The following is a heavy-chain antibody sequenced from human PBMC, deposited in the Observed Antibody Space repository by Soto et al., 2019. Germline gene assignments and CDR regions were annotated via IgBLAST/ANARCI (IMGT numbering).Heavy chain of an antibody. D-gene: IGHD1-7*01. Sequence: SQTLTLNCTISGDRVTSNIAAWNRIRKSPSGGLEWLGRTYYRSRWYNDYAVSVRSRITINPDTSKNQFSLHLNSVTPEDTAVYYCAGNTSLQWYSMDVWSKGTTVTVSS. J-gene: IGHJ6*03. V-gene: IGHV6-1*01. CDR1: GDRVTSNIAA. CDR3: AGNTSLQWYSMDV. CDR2: TYYRSRWYN.